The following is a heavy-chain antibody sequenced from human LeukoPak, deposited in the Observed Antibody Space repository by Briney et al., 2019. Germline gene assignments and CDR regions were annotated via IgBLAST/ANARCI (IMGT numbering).Heavy chain of an antibody. CDR1: VFTFSNYN. D-gene: IGHD1-26*01. Sequence: GGSLRLSYAASVFTFSNYNMNWGRQAPGKGLEWVSYISSTTSTIYYADSVKGRFTISRDNAKNSLYLQMNSLRDEDTAVYYCARYYYGGGYFDYWGQGTLVTVSS. J-gene: IGHJ4*02. CDR3: ARYYYGGGYFDY. V-gene: IGHV3-48*02. CDR2: ISSTTSTI.